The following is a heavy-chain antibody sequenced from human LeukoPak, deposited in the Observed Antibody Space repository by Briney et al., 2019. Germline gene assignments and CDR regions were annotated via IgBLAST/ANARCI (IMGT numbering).Heavy chain of an antibody. D-gene: IGHD3-22*01. CDR1: GGSISSGDYY. Sequence: PSETLSLTCTVSGGSISSGDYYWSWIRQPPGKGLEWIVYMYYSGSTYYNPSLKSRVTMSADTSKNQLSLKLSSVTAADTAEYYCARPYYYDSRIDPWGQGILVTVSS. J-gene: IGHJ5*02. CDR2: MYYSGST. V-gene: IGHV4-30-4*01. CDR3: ARPYYYDSRIDP.